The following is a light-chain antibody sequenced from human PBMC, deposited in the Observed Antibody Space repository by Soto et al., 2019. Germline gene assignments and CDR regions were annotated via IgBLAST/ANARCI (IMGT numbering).Light chain of an antibody. Sequence: EIVLTQSPGTLSLSPGERATLSGRASQSVSNNYLAWYQQKPGQAPRLLIYGASNTATGIPDRFGGSWSRTDFTITISRLEPEYVAVYYYQQYGNSGTFGQGTKVDIK. CDR1: QSVSNNY. V-gene: IGKV3-20*01. CDR2: GAS. CDR3: QQYGNSGT. J-gene: IGKJ1*01.